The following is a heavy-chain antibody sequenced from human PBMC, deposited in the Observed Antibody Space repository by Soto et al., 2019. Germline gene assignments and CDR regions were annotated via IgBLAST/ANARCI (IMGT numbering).Heavy chain of an antibody. J-gene: IGHJ4*02. D-gene: IGHD4-17*01. CDR1: DASINSNPY. V-gene: IGHV4-39*02. Sequence: SETLSPTCGVSDASINSNPYGLWVRQPPRKALECTGAIHHSGTTYHTPSLKSRVTISMDMSNNHVSLRLTSVTAADTAVYYCARGLYGGNFYYWGQGSPVRVSS. CDR2: IHHSGTT. CDR3: ARGLYGGNFYY.